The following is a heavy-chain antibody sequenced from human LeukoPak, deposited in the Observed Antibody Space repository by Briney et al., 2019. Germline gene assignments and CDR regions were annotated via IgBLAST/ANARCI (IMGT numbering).Heavy chain of an antibody. CDR3: ARVTYYYDSGRAFDI. Sequence: SGTLSLTCAVSGGSISSSNWWSWVRQPPGKGLEWIGEIYHSGSTNYNPSLRSRVTISVDQSKNQFSLKLSSVTAADTAVYYCARVTYYYDSGRAFDIWGQGTMVTVSS. CDR2: IYHSGST. V-gene: IGHV4-4*02. CDR1: GGSISSSNW. J-gene: IGHJ3*02. D-gene: IGHD3-22*01.